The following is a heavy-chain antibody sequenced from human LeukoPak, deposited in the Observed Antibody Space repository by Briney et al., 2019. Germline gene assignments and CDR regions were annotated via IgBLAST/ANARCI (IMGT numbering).Heavy chain of an antibody. J-gene: IGHJ4*02. CDR1: GFTFSSYW. CDR2: IKQDESEK. D-gene: IGHD3-22*01. V-gene: IGHV3-7*01. Sequence: GGSLRLPCAASGFTFSSYWMTWARQAPGKGLEWVANIKQDESEKYYGDSVRGRFTISRDNAQNSLYLQMNSLRAEDTAVCYCARDNGYFSVDYWGQGTLVTVSS. CDR3: ARDNGYFSVDY.